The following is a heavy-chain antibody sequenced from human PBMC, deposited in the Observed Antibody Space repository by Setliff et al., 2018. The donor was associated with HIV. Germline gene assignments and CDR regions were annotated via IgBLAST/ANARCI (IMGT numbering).Heavy chain of an antibody. J-gene: IGHJ4*02. CDR3: ARDEGYYDSSGYSVGDY. V-gene: IGHV3-30*04. D-gene: IGHD3-22*01. CDR1: GFSLSYYA. Sequence: GGSLRLSCAASGFSLSYYAIHWVRRAPGKGLEWVAVISHEGTYKYFADSVKGRFTISRDDSKKTVYLQMSSLRAEDTALYYCARDEGYYDSSGYSVGDYWGQGTLVTVSS. CDR2: ISHEGTYK.